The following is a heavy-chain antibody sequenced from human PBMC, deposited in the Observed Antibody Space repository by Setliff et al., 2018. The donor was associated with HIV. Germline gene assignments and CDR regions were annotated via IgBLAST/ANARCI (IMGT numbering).Heavy chain of an antibody. J-gene: IGHJ6*03. CDR1: GGSISSGGYY. D-gene: IGHD3-10*01. Sequence: SETLSLTCTVSGGSISSGGYYWSWIRQHPGKGLEWIGYIYYSGSTNYNPSLKSRVTISVDTSKNQFSLKLSSVTAADTAVYYCATLYYYGSGSYYPEYYYMDVWGKGTTVTVSS. V-gene: IGHV4-61*08. CDR2: IYYSGST. CDR3: ATLYYYGSGSYYPEYYYMDV.